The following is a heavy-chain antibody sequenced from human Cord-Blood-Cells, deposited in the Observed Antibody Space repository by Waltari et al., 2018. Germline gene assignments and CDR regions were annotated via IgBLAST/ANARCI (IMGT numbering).Heavy chain of an antibody. V-gene: IGHV3-7*01. CDR3: AATRHYDFWSGHPYYYYGMDV. CDR2: IKQDGSEK. J-gene: IGHJ6*02. CDR1: GFTFRSYW. D-gene: IGHD3-3*01. Sequence: EVQLVESGGGLVQPGGSLRLSCADFGFTFRSYWMRWVRLASGKGLEWVANIKQDGSEKYYVDSVKGRFTISRDNAKNSLYLQMNSLRAEDTAVYYCAATRHYDFWSGHPYYYYGMDVWGQGTTVTVSS.